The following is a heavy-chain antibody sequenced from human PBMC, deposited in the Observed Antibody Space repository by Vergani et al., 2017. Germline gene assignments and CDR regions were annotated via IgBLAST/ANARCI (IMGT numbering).Heavy chain of an antibody. CDR1: GYSFTSYW. D-gene: IGHD3-22*01. CDR3: ARNPYYDSSGYYYPSDTGSYFDY. CDR2: IYPGDSDT. J-gene: IGHJ4*02. V-gene: IGHV5-51*01. Sequence: EVQLVQSGAEVKKPGESLKISCKGSGYSFTSYWIGWVRQMPGKGLEWMGIIYPGDSDTRYSPSFQGQVTISADKSISTAYLQWSSLKASDTAMYYCARNPYYDSSGYYYPSDTGSYFDYWGQGTLVTVSS.